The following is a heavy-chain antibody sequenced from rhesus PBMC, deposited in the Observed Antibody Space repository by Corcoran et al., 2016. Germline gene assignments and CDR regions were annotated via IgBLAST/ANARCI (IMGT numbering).Heavy chain of an antibody. Sequence: QVQLVQSGAEVKKPGSSVKVSCKASGYTFTDYYMHWVRQAPGQGLEWMGEINPKTSGINYAQKFQGRVTMTRDTSTSTAYMELSSLRSEDTAVYYCARDLDYWGQGVLVTVSS. V-gene: IGHV1-138*01. J-gene: IGHJ4*01. CDR3: ARDLDY. CDR2: INPKTSGI. CDR1: GYTFTDYY.